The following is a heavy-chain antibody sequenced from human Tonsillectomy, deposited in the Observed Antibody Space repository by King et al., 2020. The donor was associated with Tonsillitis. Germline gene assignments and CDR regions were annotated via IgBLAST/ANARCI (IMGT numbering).Heavy chain of an antibody. CDR1: GYTFNNYA. Sequence: QLVQSGAEVKKPGASVKVSCKTSGYTFNNYAINWVRQAPGQGLEWLGWINAYNGNTNYEQKFQGRVTMTTDTSTSTAYMEVGGRRFDDTAVYFCARVGYTSYFDFWGQGTLVTVSS. J-gene: IGHJ4*02. CDR2: INAYNGNT. CDR3: ARVGYTSYFDF. D-gene: IGHD5-18*01. V-gene: IGHV1-18*01.